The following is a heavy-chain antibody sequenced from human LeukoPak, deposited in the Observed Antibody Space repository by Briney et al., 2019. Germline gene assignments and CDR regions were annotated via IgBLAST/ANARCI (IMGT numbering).Heavy chain of an antibody. V-gene: IGHV3-30*03. CDR1: GFTFSSYG. D-gene: IGHD2-15*01. CDR3: ARDHCRYCSGGSFDY. Sequence: GGSLRLSCAASGFTFSSYGMHWVRQAPGKGLEWVAVISYDGSNKYYADPVKGRFTISRDNSKNTLYLQMNSLRAEDTAVYYCARDHCRYCSGGSFDYWGQGTLVTVSS. CDR2: ISYDGSNK. J-gene: IGHJ4*02.